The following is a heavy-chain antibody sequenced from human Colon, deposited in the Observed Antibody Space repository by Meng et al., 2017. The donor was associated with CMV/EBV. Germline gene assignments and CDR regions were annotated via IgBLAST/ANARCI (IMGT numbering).Heavy chain of an antibody. CDR1: GYTFTDYY. D-gene: IGHD3-3*02. CDR3: GRDRHLDP. J-gene: IGHJ5*02. Sequence: QVPLVQSGADMKKPRASVQVSCKTCGYTFTDYYIHWVRQAPGQGLEWMGWINSISGDTNYAQKFQGRVTMTRDTSITTAYMELNSLKSDDTAVYYCGRDRHLDPWGQGTLVTVSS. V-gene: IGHV1-2*02. CDR2: INSISGDT.